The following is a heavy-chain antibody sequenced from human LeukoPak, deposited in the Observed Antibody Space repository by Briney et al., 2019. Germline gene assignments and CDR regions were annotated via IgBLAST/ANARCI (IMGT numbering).Heavy chain of an antibody. CDR3: ARGAAMVRGQFDY. V-gene: IGHV4-4*09. CDR2: IYTSGST. D-gene: IGHD3-10*01. CDR1: GGSISSYY. J-gene: IGHJ4*02. Sequence: PSETLSLTCTVSGGSISSYYWSWIRQPPGKALESIGYIYTSGSTNYNPSLKSRVTISVDTSKNQFSLKLSSVTAADTAVYYCARGAAMVRGQFDYWGQGTLVTVSS.